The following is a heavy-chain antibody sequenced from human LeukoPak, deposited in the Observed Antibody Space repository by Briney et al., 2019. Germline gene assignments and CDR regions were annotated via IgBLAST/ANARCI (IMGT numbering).Heavy chain of an antibody. D-gene: IGHD3-3*01. J-gene: IGHJ3*02. CDR3: AKDNDFWSGFGDAFDI. Sequence: GGSLRLSCAASGSTFSRYWMHWVRHAPGKGLVWVSLVKSDGITTIYADSVKGRFTISRDNAKRTLYLQMNSLRAEDTAVYYCAKDNDFWSGFGDAFDIWGQGTMVTVSS. V-gene: IGHV3-74*01. CDR2: VKSDGITT. CDR1: GSTFSRYW.